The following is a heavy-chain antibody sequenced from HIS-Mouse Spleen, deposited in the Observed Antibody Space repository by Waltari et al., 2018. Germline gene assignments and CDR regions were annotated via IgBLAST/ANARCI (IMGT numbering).Heavy chain of an antibody. Sequence: QLQLQESGPGLVKPSETLSLTCTVPGGSVRSSRYSLGWIRQPPGKGLEWIGSIYYSGSTYYNPSLKSRVTISVDTSKNQFSLKLSSVTAADTAVYYCAREIPYSSSWYDWYFDLWGRGTLVTVSS. CDR3: AREIPYSSSWYDWYFDL. J-gene: IGHJ2*01. CDR1: GGSVRSSRYS. CDR2: IYYSGST. V-gene: IGHV4-39*07. D-gene: IGHD6-13*01.